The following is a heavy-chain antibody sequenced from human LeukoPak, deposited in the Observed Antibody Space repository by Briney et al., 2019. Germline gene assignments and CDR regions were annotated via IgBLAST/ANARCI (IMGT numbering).Heavy chain of an antibody. CDR2: IYYRGNT. Sequence: NSSETLSLTCTVSGGSISDSNYYWGWIRQPPGRGLEWIGNIYYRGNTFYSPSLKSRVTVSVDTSKNQFSLKLNSVTAADTAIYYCAGQSTIAAAKIDPWGQGSLVTVSS. CDR1: GGSISDSNYY. CDR3: AGQSTIAAAKIDP. V-gene: IGHV4-39*01. D-gene: IGHD6-25*01. J-gene: IGHJ5*02.